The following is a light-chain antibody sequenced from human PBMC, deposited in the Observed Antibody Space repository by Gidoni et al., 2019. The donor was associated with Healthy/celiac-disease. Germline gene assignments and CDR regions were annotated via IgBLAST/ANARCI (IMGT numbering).Light chain of an antibody. CDR1: SSNIGNNY. CDR3: GTWDSSRVE. CDR2: ENN. Sequence: QSVLTQPPSVSAAPGQKVTISCSGSSSNIGNNYVSWYQQPPGTAPKLLIYENNKRPSGIPDRFSGSKSGTSATLGITGLQTGDEADYYCGTWDSSRVEFGGGTKLTVL. J-gene: IGLJ2*01. V-gene: IGLV1-51*02.